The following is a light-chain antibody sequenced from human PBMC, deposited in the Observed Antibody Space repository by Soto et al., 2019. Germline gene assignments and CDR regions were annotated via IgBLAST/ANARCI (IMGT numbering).Light chain of an antibody. CDR3: QRYNSYWA. CDR1: QSLGRD. Sequence: DFQMTQSPSTLSASVGDRVIITCRASQSLGRDLAWYQQKPGKAPKVLIYDASSLKSGVPSRFSGSGSGTEFTLTISSLQPDDFATYYCQRYNSYWAFGPGTKV. J-gene: IGKJ1*01. CDR2: DAS. V-gene: IGKV1-5*01.